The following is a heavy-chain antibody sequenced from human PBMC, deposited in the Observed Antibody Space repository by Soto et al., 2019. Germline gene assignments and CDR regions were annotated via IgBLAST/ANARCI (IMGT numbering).Heavy chain of an antibody. CDR2: ISPGGDIT. Sequence: GGSLRLSCATSGFTFATYAMTWVRQAPGKGLEWVSVISPGGDITYYADSVKGRFSISRGNSKNTLFLQMNSLRAEDTAVYYWNYESSVWFDPWGQGTLVTVSS. CDR1: GFTFATYA. J-gene: IGHJ5*02. D-gene: IGHD1-7*01. V-gene: IGHV3-23*01. CDR3: NYESSVWFDP.